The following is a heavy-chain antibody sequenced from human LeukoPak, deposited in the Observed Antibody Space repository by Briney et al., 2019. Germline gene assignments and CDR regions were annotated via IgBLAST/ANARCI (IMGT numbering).Heavy chain of an antibody. CDR1: GYTFTGYY. Sequence: GASVKVSCKASGYTFTGYYMHWVRQAPGEGVEWMGWINPNSGGTNYAQKFQGSVTMPRDTSISTAYIELSRLRSDDTAVYYCARDFHSYDSSGYYFNWGQGTLVTVSS. V-gene: IGHV1-2*02. D-gene: IGHD3-22*01. CDR3: ARDFHSYDSSGYYFN. CDR2: INPNSGGT. J-gene: IGHJ4*02.